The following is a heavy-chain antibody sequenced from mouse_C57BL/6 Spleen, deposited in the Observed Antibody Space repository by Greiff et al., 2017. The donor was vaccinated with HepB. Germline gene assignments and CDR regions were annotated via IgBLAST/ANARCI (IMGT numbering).Heavy chain of an antibody. J-gene: IGHJ2*01. CDR2: IDPSDSYT. D-gene: IGHD4-1*01. Sequence: VQLQQPGAELVMPGASVKLSCKASGYTFTSYWMHWVKQRPGQGLEWIGEIDPSDSYTNYNQKFKGKSTLTVDKSSSTAYMQLSSLTSEDSAVYYCAKLTGTRNYWGQGTTLTVSS. V-gene: IGHV1-69*01. CDR1: GYTFTSYW. CDR3: AKLTGTRNY.